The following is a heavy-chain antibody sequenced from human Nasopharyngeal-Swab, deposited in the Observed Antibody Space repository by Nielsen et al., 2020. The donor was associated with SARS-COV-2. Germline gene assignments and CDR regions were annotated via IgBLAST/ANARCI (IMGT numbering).Heavy chain of an antibody. J-gene: IGHJ4*02. Sequence: GESLKISCAASGFTFSSYGMHWVRQAPGKGLEWVAVISYDGSNKYYADSVKGRFTISRDNSKNTLYLQMNSLRAEDTAVYYCAKDSALLWFGELSHWGQGTLVTVSS. D-gene: IGHD3-10*01. CDR3: AKDSALLWFGELSH. V-gene: IGHV3-30*18. CDR1: GFTFSSYG. CDR2: ISYDGSNK.